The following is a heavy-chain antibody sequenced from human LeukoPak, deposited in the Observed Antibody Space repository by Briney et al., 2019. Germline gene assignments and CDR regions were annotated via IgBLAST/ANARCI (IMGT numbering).Heavy chain of an antibody. V-gene: IGHV3-21*01. CDR1: GFIFSRYA. CDR2: ISSSSSYI. Sequence: PGGSLRLSCAASGFIFSRYAMSWVRQAPGKGLEWVSSISSSSSYIYYADSVKGRFTISRDNAKNSLYLQMNSLRAEDTAVYYCASEIAVAGTGDYWGQGTLVTVSS. J-gene: IGHJ4*02. CDR3: ASEIAVAGTGDY. D-gene: IGHD6-19*01.